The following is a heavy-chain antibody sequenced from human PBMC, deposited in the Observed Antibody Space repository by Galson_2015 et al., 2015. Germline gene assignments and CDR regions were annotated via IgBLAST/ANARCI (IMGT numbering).Heavy chain of an antibody. D-gene: IGHD1-26*01. CDR1: GFTFSSYW. Sequence: SLRLSCAASGFTFSSYWMHWVRQAPGKGLEWVSRVNSDGSSTTYADSVKGRFTISRDNSKNTLYLQMNSLRAEDTAVYYCAVLTTMAVGATWAQGTLVTVSS. CDR2: VNSDGSST. J-gene: IGHJ5*02. CDR3: AVLTTMAVGAT. V-gene: IGHV3-74*01.